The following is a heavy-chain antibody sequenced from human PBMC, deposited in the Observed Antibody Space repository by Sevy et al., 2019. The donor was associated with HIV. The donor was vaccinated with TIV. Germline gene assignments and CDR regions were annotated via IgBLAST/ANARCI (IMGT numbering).Heavy chain of an antibody. CDR3: TRDVVIVVVPAGMDV. CDR1: GFTFGDYA. V-gene: IGHV3-49*03. CDR2: IRSKAYGGTT. J-gene: IGHJ6*02. D-gene: IGHD2-2*03. Sequence: GGSLRLSCTASGFTFGDYAMSWFRHAPGKGLEWVGFIRSKAYGGTTEYAASVKGRFTISRDDSKSIAYLQMNSLKTEDTAVYYCTRDVVIVVVPAGMDVWGQGTTVTVSS.